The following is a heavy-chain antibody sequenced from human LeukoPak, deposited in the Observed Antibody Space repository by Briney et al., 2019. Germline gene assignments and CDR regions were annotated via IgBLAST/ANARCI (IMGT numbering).Heavy chain of an antibody. V-gene: IGHV4-61*01. Sequence: PSETLSLTCTVSGGSISSSSYYWSWIRQPPGKGLEWIGYIYYSGSTNYNPSLKSRVAISVDTSKNQFSLKLSSVTAADTAVYYCARGTRYSSSWSGTVYYMDVWGKGTTVTISS. CDR3: ARGTRYSSSWSGTVYYMDV. CDR1: GGSISSSSYY. D-gene: IGHD6-13*01. J-gene: IGHJ6*03. CDR2: IYYSGST.